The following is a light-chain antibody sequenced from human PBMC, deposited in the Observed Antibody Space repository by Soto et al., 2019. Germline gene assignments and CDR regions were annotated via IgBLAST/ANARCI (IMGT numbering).Light chain of an antibody. J-gene: IGKJ1*01. Sequence: DFQLTQSPSFLSASLGVRVTTTCLASQSISSWLAWYQQKPGKPPKLLIYSASTLKSGVPSRFSGSGSGTDFTLTISSLQPDDFATYYCQHSYSYSETFGQGTKVDIK. CDR1: QSISSW. CDR2: SAS. V-gene: IGKV1-5*03. CDR3: QHSYSYSET.